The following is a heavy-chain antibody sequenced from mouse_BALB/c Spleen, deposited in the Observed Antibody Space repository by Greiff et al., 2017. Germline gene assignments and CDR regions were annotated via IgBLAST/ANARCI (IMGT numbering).Heavy chain of an antibody. V-gene: IGHV2-2*02. Sequence: QVQLQQSGPGLVQPSQSLSITCTVSGFSLTSYGVHWVRQSPGKGLEWLGVIWSGGSTDYNAAFISRLSISKDNSKSQVFFKMNSLQANDTAIYYCARNNYRYGYFDVWGAGTTVTVSS. J-gene: IGHJ1*01. CDR2: IWSGGST. CDR3: ARNNYRYGYFDV. D-gene: IGHD2-14*01. CDR1: GFSLTSYG.